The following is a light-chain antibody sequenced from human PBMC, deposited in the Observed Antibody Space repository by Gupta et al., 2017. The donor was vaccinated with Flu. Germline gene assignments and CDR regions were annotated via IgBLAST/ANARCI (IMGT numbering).Light chain of an antibody. CDR3: LHDYNYPLT. Sequence: AIQMTQSPSSLSASVGDRVTITCRASQDIRNTLGWYQQKPGKAPKLLMYNVSTLQSGVPSRISGSGSGTDFTLTISSLQPEDLATYYCLHDYNYPLTFGGGTKVEIK. CDR1: QDIRNT. J-gene: IGKJ4*01. CDR2: NVS. V-gene: IGKV1-6*01.